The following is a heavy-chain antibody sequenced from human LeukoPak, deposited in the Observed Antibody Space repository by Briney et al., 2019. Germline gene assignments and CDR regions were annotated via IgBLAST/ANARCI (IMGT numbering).Heavy chain of an antibody. D-gene: IGHD6-13*01. CDR2: ISSSGSTI. Sequence: RGSLRLSCAASGFTFSDYYMSWIRQAPGKGLEWVSYISSSGSTIYYADSVKGRFTISRDNAKNSLYLQMNSLRAEDTAVYYCAKDPYSSSWYNWFDPWGQGTLVTVSS. CDR1: GFTFSDYY. J-gene: IGHJ5*02. V-gene: IGHV3-11*01. CDR3: AKDPYSSSWYNWFDP.